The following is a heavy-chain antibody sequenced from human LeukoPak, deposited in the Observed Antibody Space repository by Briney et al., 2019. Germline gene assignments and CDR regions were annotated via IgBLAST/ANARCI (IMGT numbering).Heavy chain of an antibody. J-gene: IGHJ2*01. CDR1: GFTVSSNY. D-gene: IGHD7-27*01. Sequence: PGGSLRLSCAASGFTVSSNYLSWVRQAPGKGLVWVSALHSGGHTFYADSVRGRFTISRDISKNTLYLQMNNLGAEDTALYYCMRGLSGVSSWYFDLWGRGTLISVSS. CDR3: MRGLSGVSSWYFDL. CDR2: LHSGGHT. V-gene: IGHV3-53*01.